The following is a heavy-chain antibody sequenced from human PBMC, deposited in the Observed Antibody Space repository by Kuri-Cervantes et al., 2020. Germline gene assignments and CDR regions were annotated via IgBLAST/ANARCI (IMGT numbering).Heavy chain of an antibody. Sequence: SGPTLVKPTETLRLTCTVSGFSLSNTRMGVSWIRQPPGKALEWLAHIFSNDEKSYSTSLKSRLTISKDTSKSRVVLTMTNMDPVDTATYYCALLKELYFFDYWGQGTLVTVSS. V-gene: IGHV2-26*01. CDR3: ALLKELYFFDY. CDR2: IFSNDEK. CDR1: GFSLSNTRMG. J-gene: IGHJ4*02. D-gene: IGHD2-8*01.